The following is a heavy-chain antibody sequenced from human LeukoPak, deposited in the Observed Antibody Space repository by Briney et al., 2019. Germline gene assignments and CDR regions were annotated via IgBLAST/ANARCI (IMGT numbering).Heavy chain of an antibody. CDR1: GGSISSYY. D-gene: IGHD1-26*01. J-gene: IGHJ4*02. CDR3: ARGEGSYYYFDY. V-gene: IGHV4-59*01. Sequence: SETLSLTCTVSGGSISSYYWSWIRRPPGKGLEWIGYIYYSGSTNYNPSLKSRVTISVDTSKNQFSLKLSSVTAADTAVYYCARGEGSYYYFDYWGQGTLVTVSS. CDR2: IYYSGST.